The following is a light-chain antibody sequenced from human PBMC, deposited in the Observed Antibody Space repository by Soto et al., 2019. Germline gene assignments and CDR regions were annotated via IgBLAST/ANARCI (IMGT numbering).Light chain of an antibody. V-gene: IGKV3-20*01. J-gene: IGKJ1*01. CDR2: GAS. CDR1: QSVNSNY. CDR3: QQYDSSPPT. Sequence: EIVLTQSPGTLSLSPGERATLSCRASQSVNSNYLAWYQRKPGQAPRLLIYGASNRATDIPSRFSVSGSGTDFTLTITRLEPEDFAVYYCQQYDSSPPTFGQGTKVEIK.